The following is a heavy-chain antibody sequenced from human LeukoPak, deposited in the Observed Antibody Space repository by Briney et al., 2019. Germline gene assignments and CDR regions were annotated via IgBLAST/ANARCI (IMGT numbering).Heavy chain of an antibody. J-gene: IGHJ5*02. CDR3: ARRLRQNLFDP. CDR2: LHYSGGT. V-gene: IGHV4-39*07. D-gene: IGHD4-17*01. Sequence: SETLSLTCTASGGSLSSTSYFWGWIRQPPGKGLEFIGTLHYSGGTHYNPSLKSRATITVDRSKNQFSLKLSSVTSADTAVYYCARRLRQNLFDPWGQGTLVTVSS. CDR1: GGSLSSTSYF.